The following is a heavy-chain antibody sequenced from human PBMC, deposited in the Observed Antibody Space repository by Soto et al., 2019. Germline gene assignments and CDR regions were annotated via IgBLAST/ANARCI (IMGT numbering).Heavy chain of an antibody. CDR1: GFTFSDYG. V-gene: IGHV3-30*03. CDR2: ISYDGNNR. D-gene: IGHD1-20*01. Sequence: QVQLVESGGGVVQPGRSLRVSCAASGFTFSDYGIYWVRQAPGKGLEWVALISYDGNNREYGDSVKGRFTISRDNSKNTLYLQMNSLRVEDTAVYYFTFGDNSFDYWGQGTRVTVSS. CDR3: TFGDNSFDY. J-gene: IGHJ4*02.